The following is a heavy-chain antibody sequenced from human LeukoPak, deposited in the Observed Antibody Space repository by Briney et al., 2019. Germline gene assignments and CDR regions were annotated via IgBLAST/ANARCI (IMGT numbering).Heavy chain of an antibody. CDR2: ISYDGSNK. J-gene: IGHJ4*02. V-gene: IGHV3-30*18. CDR1: GFTFSSYG. Sequence: GGSLRLSCAASGFTFSSYGMHWVRQAPGKGLEWVAVISYDGSNKYYADSVKGRFTISRDNSKNTLYLQMNSLRAEDTAVYYCAKDRDDSSGYLFDYWGQGTLVTVSS. D-gene: IGHD3-22*01. CDR3: AKDRDDSSGYLFDY.